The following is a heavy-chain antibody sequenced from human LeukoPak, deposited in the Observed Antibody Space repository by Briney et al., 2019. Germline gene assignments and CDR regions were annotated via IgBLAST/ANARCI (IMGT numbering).Heavy chain of an antibody. V-gene: IGHV3-30*18. J-gene: IGHJ4*02. D-gene: IGHD5-12*01. Sequence: PGGSLRLSCAASGFTFSSYGMHWVRQAPGKGLEWVAIISYDGSNKYYADSVKGRFTISRDNSKNTLYLQMNSLRAEDTAVYYCAKERMYSAYELFDYWGQGTLVTVSS. CDR1: GFTFSSYG. CDR2: ISYDGSNK. CDR3: AKERMYSAYELFDY.